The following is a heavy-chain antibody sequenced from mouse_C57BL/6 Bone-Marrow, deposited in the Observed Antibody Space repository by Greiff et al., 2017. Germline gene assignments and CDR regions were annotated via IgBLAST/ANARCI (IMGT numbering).Heavy chain of an antibody. Sequence: EVKLMEFGGGLVKPGGSLKLSCAASGFTFSCYAMSRVRQTPEKRLEWVATISDGGSYTYYPDNVKGRFTISRENDQNNLYLLMRHRKSEDTAMYYCARDAARDWYFDVWGRGTTVTVSS. CDR1: GFTFSCYA. J-gene: IGHJ1*03. CDR3: ARDAARDWYFDV. CDR2: ISDGGSYT. V-gene: IGHV5-4*01.